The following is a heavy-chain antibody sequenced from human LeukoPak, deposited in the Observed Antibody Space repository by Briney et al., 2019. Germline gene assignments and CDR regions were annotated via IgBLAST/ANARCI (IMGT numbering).Heavy chain of an antibody. V-gene: IGHV4-39*01. CDR1: GGSIYSTTFY. Sequence: PSETLSLTCTVSGGSIYSTTFYWGWIRQPPGKGLEWIGSMYYDGSTYHNPSLKSRVTIFVDTSNNQFSLKLTSVTAADTAVYFCARRSDSGSDDGEDYFDYWGQGTLVTVSP. CDR3: ARRSDSGSDDGEDYFDY. J-gene: IGHJ4*02. D-gene: IGHD1-26*01. CDR2: MYYDGST.